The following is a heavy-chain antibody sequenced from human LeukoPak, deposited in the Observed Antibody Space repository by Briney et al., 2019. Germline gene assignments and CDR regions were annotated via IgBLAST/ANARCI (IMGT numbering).Heavy chain of an antibody. CDR2: IYYSGST. CDR3: ARGNFWSGYPRNDAFDI. Sequence: PSETLSLTCTVSSGSINSYYWSWIRQPPGKGLEWIGHIYYSGSTNYNPSLKSRVTISVDTSKNQFSLKLSSVTAADTAVYYCARGNFWSGYPRNDAFDIWGQGTMVTVSS. CDR1: SGSINSYY. D-gene: IGHD3-3*01. J-gene: IGHJ3*02. V-gene: IGHV4-59*01.